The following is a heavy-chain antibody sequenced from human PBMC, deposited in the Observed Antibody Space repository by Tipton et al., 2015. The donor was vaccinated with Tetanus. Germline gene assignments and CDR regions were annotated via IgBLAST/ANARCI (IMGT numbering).Heavy chain of an antibody. D-gene: IGHD2-8*02. V-gene: IGHV4-59*01. Sequence: TLSLTCSVFGDSISESHWSWIRQAPGKGLEWVGYVYYTGDTNYNPSLKSRVTISMDRSENQISLKMTSVTAADTAVYYCAGVTAQRTELYFEHWGQGTQVTVSS. J-gene: IGHJ1*01. CDR1: GDSISESH. CDR2: VYYTGDT. CDR3: AGVTAQRTELYFEH.